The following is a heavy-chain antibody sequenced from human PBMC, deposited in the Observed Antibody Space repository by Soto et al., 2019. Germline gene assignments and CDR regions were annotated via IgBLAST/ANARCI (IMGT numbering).Heavy chain of an antibody. J-gene: IGHJ6*02. V-gene: IGHV1-69*13. CDR1: GGTFSSYA. Sequence: ASVKVSCKASGGTFSSYAISWVRQAPGQGLEWMGGIIPIFGTANYAQKFQGRVTITADESTSTAYMELSSLRSEDTAVYYCARTIKDYYGMDVWGQGTTVTSP. D-gene: IGHD5-12*01. CDR3: ARTIKDYYGMDV. CDR2: IIPIFGTA.